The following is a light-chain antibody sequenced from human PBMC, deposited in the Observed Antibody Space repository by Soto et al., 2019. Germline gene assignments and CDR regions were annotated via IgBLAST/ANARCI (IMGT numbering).Light chain of an antibody. V-gene: IGKV3-15*01. J-gene: IGKJ2*01. CDR1: RYVSTT. Sequence: ETVRTRSPATLSVSPGGPATLLCRASRYVSTTLRWYQHKPGQTPRLILYGDSNRAPGIPARFSGSASGSRTDFTLTINNVQSEDSARYYCHHYNDYPPYAFGQGTRLEI. CDR3: HHYNDYPPYA. CDR2: GDS.